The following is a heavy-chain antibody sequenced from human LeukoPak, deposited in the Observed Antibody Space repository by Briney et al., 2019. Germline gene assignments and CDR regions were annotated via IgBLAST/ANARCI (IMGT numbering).Heavy chain of an antibody. CDR2: IYSSGST. CDR3: ARGTVEFDY. CDR1: GGSVSSGTYY. V-gene: IGHV4-61*01. Sequence: SETLSLSCTVSGGSVSSGTYYWHWIRQPPGKGLEWIGSIYSSGSTNYNPSLKSRVTISKDTSKNQFFLRLSSVTAADTAVYYCARGTVEFDYWGLGTLVTASS. D-gene: IGHD3-3*01. J-gene: IGHJ4*02.